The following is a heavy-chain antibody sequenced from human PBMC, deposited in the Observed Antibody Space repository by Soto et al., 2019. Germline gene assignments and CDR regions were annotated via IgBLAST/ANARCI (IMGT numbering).Heavy chain of an antibody. V-gene: IGHV1-69*13. CDR3: ARIFITLFGVVRTDYYYYYGMDV. CDR2: IIPIFGTA. D-gene: IGHD3-3*01. J-gene: IGHJ6*02. CDR1: GGTFSSYA. Sequence: SVKVSCKASGGTFSSYAISWVRQAPGQGLEWMGGIIPIFGTANYAQKFQGRVTITADESTSTAYMELSSLRSEDTAVYYCARIFITLFGVVRTDYYYYYGMDVWGQGTTVTVS.